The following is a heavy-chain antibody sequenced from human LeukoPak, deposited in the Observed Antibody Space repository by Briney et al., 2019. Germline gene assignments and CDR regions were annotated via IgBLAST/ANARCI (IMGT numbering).Heavy chain of an antibody. CDR1: GFTFSSYV. J-gene: IGHJ6*02. V-gene: IGHV3-64*01. CDR2: ISSNGGST. CDR3: ARGNYYYYYGMDV. Sequence: GGSLRLSCAASGFTFSSYVMHWVRQAPGKGLEYVSAISSNGGSTYYVKSVKGRCTISRDNSKNTLYLQMGSLRAEDMAVYYCARGNYYYYYGMDVWGQGTTVTVSS.